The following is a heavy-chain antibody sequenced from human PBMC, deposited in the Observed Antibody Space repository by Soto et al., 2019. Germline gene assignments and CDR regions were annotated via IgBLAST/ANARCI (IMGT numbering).Heavy chain of an antibody. D-gene: IGHD3-22*01. CDR2: IIPIFGTA. CDR1: GGTFSSYA. Sequence: QVQLVQSGAEVKKPGSSVKVSCKASGGTFSSYAISWVRQAPGQGLEWMGGIIPIFGTANYAQKFQGRVTITADESRGTAYMELSSLRSEDTAVYYCARAPVAYYYDSSGQYYFDYWGQGTLVTVSS. J-gene: IGHJ4*02. V-gene: IGHV1-69*01. CDR3: ARAPVAYYYDSSGQYYFDY.